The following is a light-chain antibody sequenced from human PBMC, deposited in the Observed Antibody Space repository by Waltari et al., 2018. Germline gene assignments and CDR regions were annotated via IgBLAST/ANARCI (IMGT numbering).Light chain of an antibody. CDR2: QST. J-gene: IGLJ3*02. CDR3: QVWDSSIAV. V-gene: IGLV3-1*01. CDR1: KLGDKY. Sequence: SYELTQSPSVSVSPGQTASITCSGDKLGDKYVCWYQQKPGQSPALVTYQSTRRPSGIPGRFSGSNSGNTATLTLSGTQAMDEAYYYCQVWDSSIAVFGGGTKLTVL.